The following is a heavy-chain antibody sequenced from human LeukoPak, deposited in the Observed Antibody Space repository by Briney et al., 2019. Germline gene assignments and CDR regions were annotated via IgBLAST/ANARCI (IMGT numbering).Heavy chain of an antibody. CDR2: ISYDGSNK. J-gene: IGHJ4*02. V-gene: IGHV3-30*18. D-gene: IGHD5-24*01. CDR1: GFTFSNYA. Sequence: GGSLRLSCAASGFTFSNYAMSWVRQAPGKGLEWVALISYDGSNKYYADSVKGRFTISRDNSKNTVYLQMNSLRAEDTAVYYCAKDGRDGYNYPSHYFDYWGQGTLVTVSS. CDR3: AKDGRDGYNYPSHYFDY.